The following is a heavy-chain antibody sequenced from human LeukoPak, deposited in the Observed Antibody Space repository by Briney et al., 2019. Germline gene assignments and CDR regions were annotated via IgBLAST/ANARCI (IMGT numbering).Heavy chain of an antibody. CDR3: ASTYCSSTSCYMGRAEYFQH. D-gene: IGHD2-2*02. CDR2: IYYSGST. J-gene: IGHJ1*01. Sequence: SQTLSLTCTVSGGSISSGGYYWSWIRQHPGKGLEWIGYIYYSGSTYYNPSLKSRVTISVDTSKNQFSLKLRSVTAADTAVYYCASTYCSSTSCYMGRAEYFQHWGQGTLVTVSS. V-gene: IGHV4-31*03. CDR1: GGSISSGGYY.